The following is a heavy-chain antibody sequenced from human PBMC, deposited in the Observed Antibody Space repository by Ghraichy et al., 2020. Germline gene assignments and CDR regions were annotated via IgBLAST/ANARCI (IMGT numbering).Heavy chain of an antibody. D-gene: IGHD3-22*01. V-gene: IGHV3-21*01. CDR1: GFSFSSYG. J-gene: IGHJ4*02. Sequence: LSLTCVASGFSFSSYGMNWVRQAPGKGLEWVSLISSSGRYIHYADSVKGRFTISRDNAKNSLYLQMNSLRAEDTAVYYCARDQGEYYYDSSGYYFWGQGTLVTVSS. CDR2: ISSSGRYI. CDR3: ARDQGEYYYDSSGYYF.